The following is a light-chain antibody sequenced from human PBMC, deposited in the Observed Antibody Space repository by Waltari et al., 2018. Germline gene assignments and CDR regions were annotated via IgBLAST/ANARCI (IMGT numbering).Light chain of an antibody. Sequence: DIQMTQSPSTLSASVGDRVTITCRASQSITPWLAWYQQKPGKAPKLLIYKASTLETVVPSRFSGSGSGTEFTLTISSLQPDDFATYYCQQYNSYLVTFGQGTKLEIK. V-gene: IGKV1-5*03. J-gene: IGKJ2*01. CDR1: QSITPW. CDR3: QQYNSYLVT. CDR2: KAS.